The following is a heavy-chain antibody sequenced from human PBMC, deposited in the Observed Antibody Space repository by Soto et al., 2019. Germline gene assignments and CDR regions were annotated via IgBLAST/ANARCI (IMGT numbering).Heavy chain of an antibody. D-gene: IGHD5-12*01. CDR3: HGYGY. J-gene: IGHJ4*02. CDR2: IYSGGTT. Sequence: EVQVVESGGGLIQPGGSLRLSCVVSGFTVSSTNYMSWVRQAPGKGLEWVSVIYSGGTTFYADSVKGRFTISRDNSKNALYPQMNSLRAEDTAVYYCHGYGYWGQGTLVTVSS. V-gene: IGHV3-53*01. CDR1: GFTVSSTNY.